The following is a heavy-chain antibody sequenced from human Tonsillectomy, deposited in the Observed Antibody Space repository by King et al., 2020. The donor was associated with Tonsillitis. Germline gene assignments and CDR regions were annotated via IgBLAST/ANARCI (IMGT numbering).Heavy chain of an antibody. V-gene: IGHV3-48*04. Sequence: QLVQSGGGLVQPGGSLRLSCAASGFTFSSYSMNWVRQAPGKGLEWVSYISSSSSAIYYADSVKGRFTISRDNAKNSLYLQMNSLRAEDTAMYYCARADGDSSGYWYCFDYWGQGTLVTVSS. CDR1: GFTFSSYS. J-gene: IGHJ4*02. CDR2: ISSSSSAI. CDR3: ARADGDSSGYWYCFDY. D-gene: IGHD3-22*01.